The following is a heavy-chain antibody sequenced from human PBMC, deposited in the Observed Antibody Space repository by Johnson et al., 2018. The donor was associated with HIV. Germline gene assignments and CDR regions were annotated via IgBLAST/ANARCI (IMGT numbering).Heavy chain of an antibody. CDR1: GFTFDDYA. V-gene: IGHV3-9*01. D-gene: IGHD1-26*01. CDR3: ANPGSGSYPVGSFDI. CDR2: ISWNSGSI. J-gene: IGHJ3*02. Sequence: QLVESGGGLVQPGRSLRLSCAASGFTFDDYAMHWVRQAPGKGLEWVSGISWNSGSIGYADSVKGRFTISRDNAKNSLYLQMNSLRAEDTALYYCANPGSGSYPVGSFDIWGQGTMVTVSS.